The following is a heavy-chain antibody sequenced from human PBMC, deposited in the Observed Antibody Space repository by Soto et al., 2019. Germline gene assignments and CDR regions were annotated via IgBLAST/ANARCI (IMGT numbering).Heavy chain of an antibody. J-gene: IGHJ4*02. V-gene: IGHV3-11*01. CDR2: ISSSGSTI. CDR3: ARDGTPPRYGDDYFDY. D-gene: IGHD4-17*01. Sequence: QVQLVESGGGLVKPGGSLRLSCAASGFTFSDYYMTWIRQAPGKGLEWVSYISSSGSTIYYADSVKGRFTISGDNAKNSLYLQMNSLRADDTAVYYCARDGTPPRYGDDYFDYWGQGTLVTVSS. CDR1: GFTFSDYY.